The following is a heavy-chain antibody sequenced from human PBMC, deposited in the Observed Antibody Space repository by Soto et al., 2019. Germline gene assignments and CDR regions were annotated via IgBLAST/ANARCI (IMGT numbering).Heavy chain of an antibody. CDR3: ARRVTEYSSSPYYYYGMDV. Sequence: LGESLKISCKGSGYSFTSYWIGWVRQMPGKGLEWMGIIYPGDSDTRYSPSFQGQVTISADKSISTAYLQWSSLKASDTAMYYCARRVTEYSSSPYYYYGMDVWGQGTTVTVSS. CDR1: GYSFTSYW. D-gene: IGHD6-6*01. CDR2: IYPGDSDT. V-gene: IGHV5-51*01. J-gene: IGHJ6*02.